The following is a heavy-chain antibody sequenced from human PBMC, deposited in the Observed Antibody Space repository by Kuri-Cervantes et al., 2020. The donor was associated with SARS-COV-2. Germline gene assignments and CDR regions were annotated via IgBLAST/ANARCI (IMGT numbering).Heavy chain of an antibody. CDR1: GGSISSSSYY. Sequence: SETLSLSCTVSGGSISSSSYYWGWIRQPPGKGLEWIGSIYYSGSTYYNPSLKSRVTISVDTSKNQFSLKLSSVTAADTAVCYCARGRSSGWYWNYWGQGTLVTVSS. CDR2: IYYSGST. J-gene: IGHJ4*02. V-gene: IGHV4-39*01. CDR3: ARGRSSGWYWNY. D-gene: IGHD6-19*01.